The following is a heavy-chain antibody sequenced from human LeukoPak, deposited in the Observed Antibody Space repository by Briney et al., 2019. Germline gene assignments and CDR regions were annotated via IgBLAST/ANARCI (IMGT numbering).Heavy chain of an antibody. J-gene: IGHJ4*02. CDR3: AKGGKWDVTPFNY. V-gene: IGHV3-23*01. CDR1: GFTFTSYS. CDR2: ISGGGGST. D-gene: IGHD1-26*01. Sequence: GGSLRLSCAASGFTFTSYSMNWVRQAPGKGLEWVSTISGGGGSTYYADSVKGRFTISRNNSKNTLYLQVSSLRAEDTAVYYCAKGGKWDVTPFNYWGQGTLVTVSS.